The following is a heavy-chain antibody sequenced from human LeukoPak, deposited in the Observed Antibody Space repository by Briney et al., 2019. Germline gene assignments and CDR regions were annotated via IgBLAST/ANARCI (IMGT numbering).Heavy chain of an antibody. CDR2: IYTGDTT. Sequence: GGSLRLSCAASGFIVSNNYMSWVRQAPGKGLEWVSSIYTGDTTEYAGSVKGRFTISRDNAKNSLYLQVNSLRAEDTAVYYCASESYYDFWSGYYGYMDVWGKGTTVTVSS. CDR3: ASESYYDFWSGYYGYMDV. D-gene: IGHD3-3*01. V-gene: IGHV3-66*01. CDR1: GFIVSNNY. J-gene: IGHJ6*03.